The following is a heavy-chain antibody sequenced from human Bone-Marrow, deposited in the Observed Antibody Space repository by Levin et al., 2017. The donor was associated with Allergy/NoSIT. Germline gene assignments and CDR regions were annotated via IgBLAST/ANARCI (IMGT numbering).Heavy chain of an antibody. CDR3: EAGYSLGYSAIDS. V-gene: IGHV3-23*01. CDR1: GINFNTYA. D-gene: IGHD6-19*01. Sequence: AGGSLRLSCAASGINFNTYAMSWVRQAPGKGLQWVSSIDASGDNTYSAVSVKGRFTISRDSSKSTLYLQMNSLRAEDTALYYCEAGYSLGYSAIDSWGQGTLVIVSS. J-gene: IGHJ4*02. CDR2: IDASGDNT.